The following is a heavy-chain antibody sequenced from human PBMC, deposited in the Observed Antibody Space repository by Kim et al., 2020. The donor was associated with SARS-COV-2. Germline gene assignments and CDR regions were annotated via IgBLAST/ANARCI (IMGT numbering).Heavy chain of an antibody. CDR3: AKCPINSYYFDY. D-gene: IGHD2-21*01. J-gene: IGHJ4*02. V-gene: IGHV3-9*01. Sequence: GYADSVKGRFTISRDNAKNSLYLKMKSLRAEDTALYYCAKCPINSYYFDYWGQGTLVTVSS.